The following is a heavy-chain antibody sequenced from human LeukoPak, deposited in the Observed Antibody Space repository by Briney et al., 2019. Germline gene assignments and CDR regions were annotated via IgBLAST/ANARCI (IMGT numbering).Heavy chain of an antibody. CDR2: IRSKTYGGTT. CDR1: GFTFGDYA. D-gene: IGHD5-24*01. J-gene: IGHJ4*02. CDR3: TRAMYGYNLINGY. Sequence: GGSLRLSCTVSGFTFGDYAMNWVRQAPGKGLEWVGFIRSKTYGGTTQYDASVKGRFTISRDDSKRVAYLQMNSLKTEDTAVYYCTRAMYGYNLINGYWGQGRLVTDSS. V-gene: IGHV3-49*04.